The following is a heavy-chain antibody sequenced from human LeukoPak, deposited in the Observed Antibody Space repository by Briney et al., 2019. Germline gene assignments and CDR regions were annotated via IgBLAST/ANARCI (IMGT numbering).Heavy chain of an antibody. D-gene: IGHD3-3*01. J-gene: IGHJ4*02. CDR2: ISWDGGST. V-gene: IGHV3-43D*03. Sequence: PGGSLRLSCAASGFTFDDYAMHWVRQAPGKGLEWVSLISWDGGSTYYADSVKGRFTISRDNSKNTLYLQMNSLRAEDTAVYYCSRSRRGFGYFDYWGQGTLVTVSS. CDR1: GFTFDDYA. CDR3: SRSRRGFGYFDY.